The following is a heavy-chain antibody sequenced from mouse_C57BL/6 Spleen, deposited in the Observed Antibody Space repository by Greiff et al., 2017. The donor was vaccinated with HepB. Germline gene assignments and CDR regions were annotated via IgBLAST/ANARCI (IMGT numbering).Heavy chain of an antibody. Sequence: EVQGVESGGGLVKPGGSLKLSCAASGFTFSDYGMHWVRQAPEKGLEWVAYISSGSSTIYYADTVKGRFTISRDNAKNTLFLQMTSLRSEDTAMYYCARHYGYYLTWFAYWGQGTLVTVSA. CDR2: ISSGSSTI. CDR3: ARHYGYYLTWFAY. J-gene: IGHJ3*01. V-gene: IGHV5-17*01. D-gene: IGHD2-3*01. CDR1: GFTFSDYG.